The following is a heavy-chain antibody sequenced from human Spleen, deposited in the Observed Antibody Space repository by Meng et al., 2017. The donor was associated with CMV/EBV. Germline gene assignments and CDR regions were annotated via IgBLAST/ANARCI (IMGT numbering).Heavy chain of an antibody. D-gene: IGHD3-10*01. CDR3: ARQGRVYFDY. Sequence: SPPSAVSGGSFRGYYWSWIRQAPDKGLEWVGEISQSGRTNYNLALKSRVSMSVHTSERQFSLELSSVTAADSAVYYCARQGRVYFDYWGQGILVTVSS. CDR2: ISQSGRT. J-gene: IGHJ4*02. V-gene: IGHV4-34*01. CDR1: GGSFRGYY.